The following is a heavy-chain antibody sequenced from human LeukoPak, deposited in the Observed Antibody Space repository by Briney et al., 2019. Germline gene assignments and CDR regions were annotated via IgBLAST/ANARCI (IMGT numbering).Heavy chain of an antibody. Sequence: GGSLRLSCATSGFTFSSYWMNWVRQASGKGLVWVSRIASDGSSTTYADSVKGRFSISRDNAKNTLYLQMNSLRVEDTAVYYCARGRPHGNDYWGQGTLVTVSS. V-gene: IGHV3-74*01. CDR1: GFTFSSYW. CDR3: ARGRPHGNDY. J-gene: IGHJ4*02. D-gene: IGHD4-23*01. CDR2: IASDGSST.